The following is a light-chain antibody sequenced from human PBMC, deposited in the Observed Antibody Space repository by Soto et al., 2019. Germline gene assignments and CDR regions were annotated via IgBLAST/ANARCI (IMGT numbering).Light chain of an antibody. CDR3: AAWDGSLSGPV. CDR1: SSNIGRNT. CDR2: GNN. J-gene: IGLJ3*02. Sequence: QSVLTQPPSASGTPGQRVTISCSGSSSNIGRNTVNWYQQFPGTAPKLLIYGNNQRPSGVPDRFYGSKSGTSASLAISGLQSEDEADYYCAAWDGSLSGPVFGGGTKLTVL. V-gene: IGLV1-44*01.